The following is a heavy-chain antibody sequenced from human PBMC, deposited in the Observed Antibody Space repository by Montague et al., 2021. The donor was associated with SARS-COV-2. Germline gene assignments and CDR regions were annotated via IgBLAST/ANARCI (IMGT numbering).Heavy chain of an antibody. CDR3: AKSADHNYFLDS. D-gene: IGHD5-24*01. J-gene: IGHJ4*02. CDR1: GYSISSSNW. V-gene: IGHV4-28*01. Sequence: SETLSLTCAVSGYSISSSNWWGWIRQAPGRGLEWIGYIYHTGSTYYNPSLKSRVTMSVDKSNNLFSLELSSVTAVDTAVYHCAKSADHNYFLDSWGQGTPVTVSS. CDR2: IYHTGST.